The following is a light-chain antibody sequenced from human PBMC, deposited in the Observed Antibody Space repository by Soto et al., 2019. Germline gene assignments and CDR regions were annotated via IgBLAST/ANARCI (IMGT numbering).Light chain of an antibody. J-gene: IGKJ1*01. CDR1: QSVSSN. CDR2: DAS. Sequence: EIVMTQSPATLSVSPGERATLSCRASQSVSSNLAWYQQKPGQAPRLLIYDASTRATGIPARISGSGSGTEFTLNISRLQSEDFAVYYCQQYTNWRTFGQGTKVDIX. V-gene: IGKV3-15*01. CDR3: QQYTNWRT.